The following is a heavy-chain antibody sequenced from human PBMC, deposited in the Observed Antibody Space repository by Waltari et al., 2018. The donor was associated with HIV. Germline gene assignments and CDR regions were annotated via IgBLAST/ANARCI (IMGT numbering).Heavy chain of an antibody. V-gene: IGHV3-53*01. J-gene: IGHJ6*02. CDR3: ARMKRSYGSGQARYFYFGMDV. CDR1: GFRVSDHS. D-gene: IGHD3-10*01. Sequence: EVQLVESGGGLVQPGGSLRLSCAASGFRVSDHSMRWVRLAPGKGLQWVSVLYNEGRTQYIDSVKGRLTIFRDNSKNALYLQMNSLRVDDTAVYYCARMKRSYGSGQARYFYFGMDVWGQGTTVIVSS. CDR2: LYNEGRT.